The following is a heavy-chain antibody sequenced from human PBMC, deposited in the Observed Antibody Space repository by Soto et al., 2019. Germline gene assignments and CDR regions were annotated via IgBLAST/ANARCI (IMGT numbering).Heavy chain of an antibody. CDR3: ARALLAGQNWFGP. J-gene: IGHJ5*02. V-gene: IGHV1-18*01. CDR2: ISAYNGNT. CDR1: GYTFTSYG. Sequence: VQLGQSGAEVKKPGASVKVSCKASGYTFTSYGISWVRQAPGQGLEWMGWISAYNGNTNYAQKLQGRVTLTTDPSTSTAYMELRSLRSDVTAVYYWARALLAGQNWFGPWGPGTLVNVSS. D-gene: IGHD3-3*02.